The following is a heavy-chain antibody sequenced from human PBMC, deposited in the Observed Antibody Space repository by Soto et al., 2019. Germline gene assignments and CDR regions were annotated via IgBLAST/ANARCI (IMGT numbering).Heavy chain of an antibody. CDR3: ERHSKQLVLDY. D-gene: IGHD6-6*01. V-gene: IGHV5-51*01. Sequence: PGESLKLSCKGSGYSFTSYWIGWVRQMPGKGLEWMGIIYPGDSDTRYSPSFQGQVTISADKSISTAYLQWSSLKASDIAMYYCERHSKQLVLDYWGQGTLVTVSS. CDR1: GYSFTSYW. J-gene: IGHJ4*02. CDR2: IYPGDSDT.